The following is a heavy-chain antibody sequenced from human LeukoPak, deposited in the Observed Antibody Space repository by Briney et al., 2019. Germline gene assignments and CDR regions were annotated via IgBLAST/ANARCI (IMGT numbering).Heavy chain of an antibody. CDR2: ISSVGNTI. CDR3: ARSGDRAYYYYMDV. CDR1: GFTFSDYY. V-gene: IGHV3-11*04. Sequence: GGSLRLSCAASGFTFSDYYMSWIRQAPGKGLEWISYISSVGNTIYYADSVKGRFTISRDNARNSLYLQMNSLRAEDTAVYYCARSGDRAYYYYMDVWGKGTTVTVSS. J-gene: IGHJ6*03. D-gene: IGHD2-21*02.